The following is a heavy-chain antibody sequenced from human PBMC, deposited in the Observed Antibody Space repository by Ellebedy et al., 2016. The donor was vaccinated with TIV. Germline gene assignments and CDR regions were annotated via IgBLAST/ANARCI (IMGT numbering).Heavy chain of an antibody. CDR3: ARAQMGSWLAPYYGMDV. V-gene: IGHV3-21*01. CDR2: ISSSSSYI. CDR1: GFTFSSYS. D-gene: IGHD6-19*01. J-gene: IGHJ6*02. Sequence: PGGSLRLSCAASGFTFSSYSMNWVRQAPGKGLEWVSSISSSSSYIYYADSVKGRFTISRDNAKNSLYLQMNSLRAEDTAVYYCARAQMGSWLAPYYGMDVWGQGTTVTVSS.